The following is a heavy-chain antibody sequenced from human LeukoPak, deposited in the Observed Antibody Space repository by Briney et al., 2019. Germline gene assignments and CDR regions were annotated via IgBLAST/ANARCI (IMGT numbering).Heavy chain of an antibody. D-gene: IGHD3-9*01. J-gene: IGHJ4*02. CDR1: GFTFSDHY. CDR2: SKNKANSYTT. V-gene: IGHV3-72*01. Sequence: GGSLRLSCAASGFTFSDHYIDWVRQAPGKGLEWVGRSKNKANSYTTHYAASVKGRFTISRDDSQNSLYLQMNSLKTEDTAVYYCVSGTTITPIVGYWGQGTLVTVSS. CDR3: VSGTTITPIVGY.